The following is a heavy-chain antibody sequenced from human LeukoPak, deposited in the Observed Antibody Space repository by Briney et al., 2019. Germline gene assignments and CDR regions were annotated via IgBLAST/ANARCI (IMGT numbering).Heavy chain of an antibody. CDR2: ISSSGSTI. J-gene: IGHJ4*02. D-gene: IGHD2-15*01. V-gene: IGHV3-48*03. CDR1: GFTFRSYE. Sequence: GGSLRLSCAASGFTFRSYEMNWVRQAPGKGLEWVSYISSSGSTIYYADSVKGRFTISRDNSKSTLYLQMNSLRAEDTAVYYCAKADYCSGGSCYSYFDYWGQGTLVTVSS. CDR3: AKADYCSGGSCYSYFDY.